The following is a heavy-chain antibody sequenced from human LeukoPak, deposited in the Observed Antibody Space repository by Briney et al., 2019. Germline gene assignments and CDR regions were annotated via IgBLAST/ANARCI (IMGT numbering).Heavy chain of an antibody. V-gene: IGHV3-7*01. D-gene: IGHD3-3*01. Sequence: PGGSLRLSCAASGFTFSSYWMSWVRQAPGKGLEWVANIKQDGSEKYYVDSVKGRFTISRDNAKNSLYLQMNSLRAEDTAVYYCARDLRAAHYYYYMDVWGKGTTVTVSS. CDR2: IKQDGSEK. CDR3: ARDLRAAHYYYYMDV. CDR1: GFTFSSYW. J-gene: IGHJ6*03.